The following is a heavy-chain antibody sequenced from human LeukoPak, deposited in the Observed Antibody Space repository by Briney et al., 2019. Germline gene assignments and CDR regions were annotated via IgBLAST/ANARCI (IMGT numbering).Heavy chain of an antibody. J-gene: IGHJ3*01. Sequence: SETLSLTCTVSGGSLSRSNYYWGWIRQPPGKGLEWIGNFYYSGSTYYNPSLKSRVTISVDTSKNQFSLKLTSVTAADTAVYYCARELRYDNSDSGAFWGQGTVVTVSS. V-gene: IGHV4-39*07. D-gene: IGHD3-22*01. CDR3: ARELRYDNSDSGAF. CDR2: FYYSGST. CDR1: GGSLSRSNYY.